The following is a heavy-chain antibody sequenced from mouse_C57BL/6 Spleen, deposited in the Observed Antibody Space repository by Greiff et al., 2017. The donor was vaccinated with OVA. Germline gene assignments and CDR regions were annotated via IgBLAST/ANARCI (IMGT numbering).Heavy chain of an antibody. CDR1: GYTFTDYE. V-gene: IGHV1-15*01. CDR2: IDPETGGT. Sequence: VKLVESGAELVRPGASVTLSCKASGYTFTDYEMHWVKQTPVHGLEWIGAIDPETGGTAYNQKFKGKAILTADKSSSTAYMELRSLTSEDSAVYYCTRRGDYYLAWFAYWGQGTLVTVSA. CDR3: TRRGDYYLAWFAY. J-gene: IGHJ3*01. D-gene: IGHD1-1*01.